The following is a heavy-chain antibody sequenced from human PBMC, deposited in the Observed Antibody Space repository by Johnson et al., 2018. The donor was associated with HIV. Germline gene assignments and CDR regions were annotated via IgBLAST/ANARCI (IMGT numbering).Heavy chain of an antibody. CDR3: ARAVCRGGRCYSHDAFDI. D-gene: IGHD2-15*01. Sequence: MQLVESGGGVVQPGGSLRLSCAASGFTFSSYDMHWVRQATGKGLEWVSTIGTAGDTYYPGSVKGRFTVSREDAKNSLYLQMNSLRAGDTALYYCARAVCRGGRCYSHDAFDIWGQGTMVTVSS. V-gene: IGHV3-13*01. CDR2: IGTAGDT. CDR1: GFTFSSYD. J-gene: IGHJ3*02.